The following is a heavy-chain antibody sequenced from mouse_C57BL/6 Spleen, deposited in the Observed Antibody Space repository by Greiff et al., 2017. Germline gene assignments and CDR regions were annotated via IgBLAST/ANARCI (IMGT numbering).Heavy chain of an antibody. V-gene: IGHV1-22*01. D-gene: IGHD4-1*01. CDR3: ALGRGYFDY. CDR2: INPNNGGT. J-gene: IGHJ2*01. Sequence: EVQLQQSGPELVKPGASVKMSCKASGYTFTDYNMHWVKQSHGKSLEWIGYINPNNGGTSYNQKFKGKATLTVNKSSSTAYMELRSLTSEGAAVYYCALGRGYFDYWGQGTTLTVSS. CDR1: GYTFTDYN.